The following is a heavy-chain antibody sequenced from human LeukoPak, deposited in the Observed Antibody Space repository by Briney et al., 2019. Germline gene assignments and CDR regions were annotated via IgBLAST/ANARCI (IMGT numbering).Heavy chain of an antibody. V-gene: IGHV3-48*01. Sequence: GGSLRLCCAASGFTFSTYTMNWVRQAPGEGLEWVSYISDTSSLIYYADSVKGRFTISRDNAKNSLYLQMSNLRAEDTAVYFCARGGGLDVWGQGATVTVSS. CDR2: ISDTSSLI. D-gene: IGHD3-16*01. J-gene: IGHJ6*02. CDR3: ARGGGLDV. CDR1: GFTFSTYT.